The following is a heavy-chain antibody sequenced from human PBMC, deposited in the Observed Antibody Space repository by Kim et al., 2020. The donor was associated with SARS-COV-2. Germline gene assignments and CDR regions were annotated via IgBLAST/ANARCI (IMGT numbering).Heavy chain of an antibody. D-gene: IGHD3-10*01. V-gene: IGHV4-59*01. CDR3: AKIGWGGDV. J-gene: IGHJ6*02. Sequence: GKINHNPSLKSRVTISLDTSKNQFSLRWTSGTAADTAVYYCAKIGWGGDVWGQGTTVAVS. CDR2: GKI.